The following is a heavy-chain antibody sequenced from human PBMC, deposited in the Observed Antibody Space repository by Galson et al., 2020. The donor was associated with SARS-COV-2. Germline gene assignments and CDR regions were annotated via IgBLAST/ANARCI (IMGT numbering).Heavy chain of an antibody. CDR2: IYTSGST. J-gene: IGHJ3*02. D-gene: IGHD3-3*01. Sequence: SQTLSLTCTVSGGSISSGSYYWSWIRQPAGKGLEWIGRIYTSGSTNYNPSLKSRVTISVDTSKNQFSLKLSSVTAADTAVYYCARETYDFWSGQNAFDIWGQGTMVTVSS. CDR3: ARETYDFWSGQNAFDI. V-gene: IGHV4-61*02. CDR1: GGSISSGSYY.